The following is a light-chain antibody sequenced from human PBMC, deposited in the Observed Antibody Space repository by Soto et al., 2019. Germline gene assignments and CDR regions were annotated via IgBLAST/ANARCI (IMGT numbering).Light chain of an antibody. CDR2: GAS. J-gene: IGKJ5*01. CDR3: QQYKNWPHT. CDR1: QSINSN. Sequence: EIVMTQSPATLSVSPGERATLSCRASQSINSNLAWYHQKPGQVPRLLIYGASTRATDIPARFSGSGSGTEFTLTISSLQSEDFAVYYCQQYKNWPHTFGQGTRLEIK. V-gene: IGKV3-15*01.